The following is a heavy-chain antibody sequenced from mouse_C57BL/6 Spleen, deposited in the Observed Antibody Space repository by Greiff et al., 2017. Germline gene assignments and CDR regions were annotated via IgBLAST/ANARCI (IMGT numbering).Heavy chain of an antibody. CDR3: ARTLITTVGYYAMDY. V-gene: IGHV1-18*01. D-gene: IGHD1-1*01. CDR2: INPNNGGT. J-gene: IGHJ4*01. CDR1: GYTFTDYN. Sequence: VQLKESGPELVKPGASVKLPCKASGYTFTDYNMDWVKQSHGKSLEWIGDINPNNGGTIYTQKFKGKATLTVDKSSSTAYLELRSLTSEDTAVYYCARTLITTVGYYAMDYWGQGTSVTVSS.